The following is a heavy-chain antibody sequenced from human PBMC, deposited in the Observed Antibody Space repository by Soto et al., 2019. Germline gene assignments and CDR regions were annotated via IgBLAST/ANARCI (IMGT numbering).Heavy chain of an antibody. CDR1: GGTFSSYA. CDR2: FIPIFGTA. Sequence: QVQLVQSGAEVKKPGSSVNVSCKASGGTFSSYAISWVRQAPGQGLEWMGGFIPIFGTANYAQKFEGRVTITADESTSTAYMERSSLRSEDTAVYYCARDRRGYSSSWLQQDYWGQGTLVTVSS. D-gene: IGHD6-13*01. V-gene: IGHV1-69*01. J-gene: IGHJ4*02. CDR3: ARDRRGYSSSWLQQDY.